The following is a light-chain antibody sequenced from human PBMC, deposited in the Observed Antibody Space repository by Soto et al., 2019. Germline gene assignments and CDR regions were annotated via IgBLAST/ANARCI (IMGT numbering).Light chain of an antibody. Sequence: DIQMTQSPSSLSASVGARVIITCRASQGISNYLAWYQQKPGKAPKLLIYAASTLQAGAPPRFSVCGSGTDFTFTISSLQPVDVATDYYETYYSCTLTSGNATRLVSK. J-gene: IGKJ5*01. V-gene: IGKV1-27*01. CDR3: ETYYSCTLT. CDR2: AAS. CDR1: QGISNY.